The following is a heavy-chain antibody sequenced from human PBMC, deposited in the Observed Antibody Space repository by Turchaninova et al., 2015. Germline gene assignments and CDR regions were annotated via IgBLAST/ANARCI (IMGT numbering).Heavy chain of an antibody. Sequence: VQLVQSGAEVKKPGASVKVSCKASGYTFTGYYMHWVRQAPGHGLEWMGRADPNGGGTNYAQRFPGRASMTRETSISTSYMELSRLRSDETAVYYCARDPAITIFGVVMYAFDIWGQGTMVTVSS. CDR2: ADPNGGGT. CDR1: GYTFTGYY. D-gene: IGHD3-3*01. J-gene: IGHJ3*02. V-gene: IGHV1-2*06. CDR3: ARDPAITIFGVVMYAFDI.